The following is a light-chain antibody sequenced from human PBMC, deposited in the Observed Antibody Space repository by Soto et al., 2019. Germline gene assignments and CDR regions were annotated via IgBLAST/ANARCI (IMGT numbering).Light chain of an antibody. V-gene: IGLV2-11*01. J-gene: IGLJ2*01. Sequence: QSALTQPRSVSGPPGQSVSISCSGTSSDVGTYNYVSWYQQHPGKAPKLMIYDVSKRPSGVPDRFSVSKSGNTASLTISGLQAEDEADYYCCSYAGGYTHAVFGGGTKVTVL. CDR1: SSDVGTYNY. CDR3: CSYAGGYTHAV. CDR2: DVS.